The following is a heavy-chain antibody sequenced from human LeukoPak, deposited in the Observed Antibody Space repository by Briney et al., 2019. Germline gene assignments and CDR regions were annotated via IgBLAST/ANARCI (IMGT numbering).Heavy chain of an antibody. J-gene: IGHJ4*02. V-gene: IGHV4-39*01. D-gene: IGHD3-3*01. CDR3: ARQLLEWLSQDY. CDR2: IYYSGST. Sequence: PSETLSLTCTVSGGSISSSSYYWGWIRQPPGKGLEWIGSIYYSGSTYYNPSLKSRVTISVDTSKNQFSLKLSSVTAADTAVYYCARQLLEWLSQDYWGQGTLVTVSS. CDR1: GGSISSSSYY.